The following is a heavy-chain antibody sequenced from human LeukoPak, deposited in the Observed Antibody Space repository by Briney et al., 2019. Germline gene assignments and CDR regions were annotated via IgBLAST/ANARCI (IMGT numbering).Heavy chain of an antibody. CDR3: ARGHSSGWYGY. Sequence: SETLSLTCAVYGGSFSGYYWSWIRQPPGKWLEWIGEINHSGSTNYNPSLKSRVTISVDTSKNQFSLKLSSVTAADTAVYYCARGHSSGWYGYWGQGTLVTVSS. V-gene: IGHV4-34*01. D-gene: IGHD6-19*01. J-gene: IGHJ4*02. CDR1: GGSFSGYY. CDR2: INHSGST.